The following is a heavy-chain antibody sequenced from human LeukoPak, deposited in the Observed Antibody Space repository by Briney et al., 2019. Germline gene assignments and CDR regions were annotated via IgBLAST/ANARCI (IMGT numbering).Heavy chain of an antibody. CDR2: INTNTGNP. V-gene: IGHV7-4-1*02. J-gene: IGHJ4*02. Sequence: ASVKVSCKASGYTFTSYAMNWVRQAPGQGLEWMGWINTNTGNPTYAQGFTGRFVFSLDTSVSTAYLQISSLKAEDTAVYYCAREETPTTYYYDSSGYQEHYWGQGTLVTVS. CDR3: AREETPTTYYYDSSGYQEHY. D-gene: IGHD3-22*01. CDR1: GYTFTSYA.